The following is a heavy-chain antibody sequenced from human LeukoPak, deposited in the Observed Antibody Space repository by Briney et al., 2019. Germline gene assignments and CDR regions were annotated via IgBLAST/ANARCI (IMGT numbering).Heavy chain of an antibody. CDR1: GFTFSSYA. CDR2: ISYDGSNK. J-gene: IGHJ4*02. Sequence: GRSLRLSCAASGFTFSSYAMYWVRQAPGKGLEWVAVISYDGSNKYYADSVKGRFTISRDNSKNTLYLQMNSLRAEDTAVYYCARDGAIGSSSWYATFWYWGQGTLVTVSS. D-gene: IGHD6-13*01. CDR3: ARDGAIGSSSWYATFWY. V-gene: IGHV3-30*04.